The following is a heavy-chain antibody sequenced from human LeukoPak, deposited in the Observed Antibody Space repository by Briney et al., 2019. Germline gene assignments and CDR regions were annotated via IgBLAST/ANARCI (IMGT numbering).Heavy chain of an antibody. CDR1: GGSISRYY. V-gene: IGHV4-59*08. CDR3: ARLIGIAAAGIEY. CDR2: IYYSGST. D-gene: IGHD6-13*01. Sequence: SETLSLTCTVSGGSISRYYWSWIRQPPGKGLEWIGYIYYSGSTNYNPPLKSRVTISVDTSKNQFPLKLSSVTAADTAVYYCARLIGIAAAGIEYWGQGTLVTVSS. J-gene: IGHJ4*02.